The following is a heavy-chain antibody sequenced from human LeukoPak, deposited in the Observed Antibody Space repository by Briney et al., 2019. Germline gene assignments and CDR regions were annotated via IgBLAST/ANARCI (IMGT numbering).Heavy chain of an antibody. CDR2: IYYSGST. CDR3: AREIPRGDAFDI. Sequence: SETLSLTCTVSGGSISSYYWSWIRQPPGKGLEWIGYIYYSGSTNYNPSLKSRVTISVDTSKNQFSLKLSSVTAADTAVYYCAREIPRGDAFDIWGQGTMVTVPS. D-gene: IGHD2-21*01. V-gene: IGHV4-59*01. CDR1: GGSISSYY. J-gene: IGHJ3*02.